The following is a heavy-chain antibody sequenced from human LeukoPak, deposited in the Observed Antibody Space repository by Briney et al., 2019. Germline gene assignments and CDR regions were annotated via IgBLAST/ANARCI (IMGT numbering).Heavy chain of an antibody. Sequence: GGSLRLSCAASGFTFGDYYMGWIRQAPGKGLEWLSYISGSGTTMYYADSVKGRFTISRDNAKNSLDLQMNSLRAEDTAVYYCGRDFGLTGTKRSFDIWGQGTVVTVSS. CDR1: GFTFGDYY. CDR3: GRDFGLTGTKRSFDI. V-gene: IGHV3-11*01. D-gene: IGHD1-7*01. J-gene: IGHJ3*02. CDR2: ISGSGTTM.